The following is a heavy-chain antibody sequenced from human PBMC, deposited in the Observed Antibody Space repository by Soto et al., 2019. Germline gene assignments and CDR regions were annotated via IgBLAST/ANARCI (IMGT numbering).Heavy chain of an antibody. D-gene: IGHD3-3*01. J-gene: IGHJ4*02. CDR2: ISYDGSNK. V-gene: IGHV3-30-3*01. CDR3: ARDAASKGYDFWSGSTEIYYFDY. CDR1: GFTFSSYA. Sequence: GGSLRVSCATSGFTFSSYAMHWVRQAPGKGLEWVAVISYDGSNKYYADSVKGRFTISRDNSKNTLYLQMNSLRAEDTAVYYCARDAASKGYDFWSGSTEIYYFDYWGQGTLVTVSS.